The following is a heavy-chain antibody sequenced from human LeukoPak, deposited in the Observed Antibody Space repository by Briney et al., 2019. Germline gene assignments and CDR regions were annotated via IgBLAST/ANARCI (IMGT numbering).Heavy chain of an antibody. CDR1: GFTFSSYA. CDR2: ISYDGSNK. J-gene: IGHJ4*02. D-gene: IGHD3-22*01. V-gene: IGHV3-30*04. CDR3: ARDPYYYDSSGPSRGPFDY. Sequence: GGSLRLSCAASGFTFSSYAMHWVRQAPGKGLEWVAVISYDGSNKYYADSVKGRFTISRDNSKNTLYLQMNSLRAEDTAVYYCARDPYYYDSSGPSRGPFDYWGQGTLVTVSS.